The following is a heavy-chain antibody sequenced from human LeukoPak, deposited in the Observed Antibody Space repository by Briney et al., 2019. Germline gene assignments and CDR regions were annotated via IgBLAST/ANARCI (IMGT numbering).Heavy chain of an antibody. Sequence: ASVKVSCKASGGTFISYAISWVRQAPGQGLEWMGGIIPIFGTANYAQKFQGRVTTTADKSTSTAYMELSSLRSEDTAVYYCAAWYYYGSGSYYCLDYWGQGTLVTVSS. CDR2: IIPIFGTA. D-gene: IGHD3-10*01. J-gene: IGHJ4*02. CDR1: GGTFISYA. V-gene: IGHV1-69*06. CDR3: AAWYYYGSGSYYCLDY.